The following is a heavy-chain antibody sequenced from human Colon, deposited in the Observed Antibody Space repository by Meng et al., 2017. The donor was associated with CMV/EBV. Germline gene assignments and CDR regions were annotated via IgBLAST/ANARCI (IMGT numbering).Heavy chain of an antibody. CDR1: EFSFSSHN. CDR2: INSTSTYI. J-gene: IGHJ6*02. D-gene: IGHD3-10*01. V-gene: IGHV3-21*01. CDR3: ANQMPWNYYHGMDL. Sequence: GESLKISCVVSEFSFSSHNFNWVRLAPGKGLEWVASINSTSTYIYYADSVKGRFTVSRDNSKNSLYLQMNSLRAEDTAVYYCANQMPWNYYHGMDLWGQGTTVTVSS.